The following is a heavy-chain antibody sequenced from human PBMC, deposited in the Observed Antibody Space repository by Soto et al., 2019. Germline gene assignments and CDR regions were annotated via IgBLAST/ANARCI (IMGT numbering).Heavy chain of an antibody. D-gene: IGHD5-12*01. Sequence: PWGSLRLSCATSGFTFSRCDMNWVRQAPGKGLEWVSFISSSASYMYYADSVKGRFTISRDNSKKSLYLQMNSLRADDTAVYYCARECVDTVTSITIPFDYWGQGALVTVSS. CDR3: ARECVDTVTSITIPFDY. CDR2: ISSSASYM. CDR1: GFTFSRCD. J-gene: IGHJ4*02. V-gene: IGHV3-21*01.